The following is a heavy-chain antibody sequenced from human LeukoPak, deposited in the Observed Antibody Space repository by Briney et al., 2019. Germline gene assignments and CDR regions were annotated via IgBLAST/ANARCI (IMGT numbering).Heavy chain of an antibody. D-gene: IGHD4-17*01. CDR1: AGSISSGSW. J-gene: IGHJ4*02. V-gene: IGHV4-4*02. CDR3: ARRSRGLRKYYFDY. Sequence: SGTLSLTCAVSAGSISSGSWWNWVRQPPGKGLEWIGEIYHSGSTNYNPSLKSRVTILLDKSKNQFSLKLSSVTAADTAVYYCARRSRGLRKYYFDYWGQGTLVTVSS. CDR2: IYHSGST.